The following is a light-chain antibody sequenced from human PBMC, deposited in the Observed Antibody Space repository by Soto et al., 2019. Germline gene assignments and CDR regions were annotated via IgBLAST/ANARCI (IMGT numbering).Light chain of an antibody. V-gene: IGLV2-14*01. CDR2: EVN. J-gene: IGLJ1*01. CDR1: SSDVGDYIR. CDR3: SSYASSDSPYV. Sequence: QSALTQPASVSGSPGQSITISCTGTSSDVGDYIRVSWYQQHPGKAPKLMIYEVNNRPSGVSDRFSGSKSGNTASLTISGLLAEDEADYYCSSYASSDSPYVFGTGTKVTVL.